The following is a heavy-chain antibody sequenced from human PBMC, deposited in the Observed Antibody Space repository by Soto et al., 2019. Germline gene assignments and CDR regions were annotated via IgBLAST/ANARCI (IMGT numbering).Heavy chain of an antibody. J-gene: IGHJ3*02. CDR2: IYYSGAT. CDR3: ASRPDRPWSAFDI. D-gene: IGHD3-3*01. Sequence: QLQLQESGPGLVKPSETLSLTCTVSGGSLSSSSFYWGWIRQPPGKGLEWIGTIYYSGATYYNPSLKSRVTISVDTSKNQFSLKLRSVTAADTTVYYCASRPDRPWSAFDIWGQGTMVTVSS. CDR1: GGSLSSSSFY. V-gene: IGHV4-39*01.